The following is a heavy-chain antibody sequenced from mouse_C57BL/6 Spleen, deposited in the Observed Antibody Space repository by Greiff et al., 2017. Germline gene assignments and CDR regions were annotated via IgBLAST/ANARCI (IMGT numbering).Heavy chain of an antibody. CDR2: IDPSDSYT. J-gene: IGHJ3*01. D-gene: IGHD1-1*01. CDR3: ARRTTGFSY. Sequence: QVQLQQPGAELVKPGASVKLSCKASGYTFTSYWMQWVKQRPGQGLEWIGEIDPSDSYTNYNQKFKGKATLTVDTSSSTAYMQLSSLTSEDSAVYYCARRTTGFSYWGQGTLGTVSA. V-gene: IGHV1-50*01. CDR1: GYTFTSYW.